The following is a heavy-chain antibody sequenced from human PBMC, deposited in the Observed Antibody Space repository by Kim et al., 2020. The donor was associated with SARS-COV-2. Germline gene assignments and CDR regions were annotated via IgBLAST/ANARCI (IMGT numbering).Heavy chain of an antibody. D-gene: IGHD3-16*02. J-gene: IGHJ4*02. CDR1: GGSISSSSYY. CDR3: ARLFRGARGGYRGSSWMIPGVSVFDY. CDR2: IYYSGST. V-gene: IGHV4-39*01. Sequence: SETLSLTCTVSGGSISSSSYYWGWIRQPPGKGLEWIGSIYYSGSTYYNPSLKSRVTISVDTSKNQFSLKLSSVTAADTAVYYCARLFRGARGGYRGSSWMIPGVSVFDYWGQGTLVTVSS.